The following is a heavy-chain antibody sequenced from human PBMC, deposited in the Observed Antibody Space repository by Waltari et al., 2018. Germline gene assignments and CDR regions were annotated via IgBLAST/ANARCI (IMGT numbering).Heavy chain of an antibody. Sequence: QVQLLQWGAGLLKPSETLSLTCAVYGGSFRGYYWSWLRQLPGKGVEWLGEINHNPTPYYNPSLKSRATISIETSKNQFSLKLDSVTAADTGVYYCARGWLQVAPPYYYYMDVWDRGTAVTVSS. CDR1: GGSFRGYY. V-gene: IGHV4-34*01. J-gene: IGHJ6*03. CDR3: ARGWLQVAPPYYYYMDV. D-gene: IGHD6-19*01. CDR2: INHNPTP.